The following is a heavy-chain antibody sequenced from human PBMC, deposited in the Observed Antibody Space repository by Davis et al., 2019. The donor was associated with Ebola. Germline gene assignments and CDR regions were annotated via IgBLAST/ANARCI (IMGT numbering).Heavy chain of an antibody. V-gene: IGHV4-59*05. CDR3: ARALVGYDSYPPLS. CDR2: IYYSGST. Sequence: GSLRLSCTVSGGSISSYYWSWIRQPPGKGLEWIGSIYYSGSTYYNPSLKSRVTISVDTSKNQFSLKLSSVTAADTAVYYCARALVGYDSYPPLSWGQGTLVTVSS. CDR1: GGSISSYY. D-gene: IGHD5-12*01. J-gene: IGHJ5*02.